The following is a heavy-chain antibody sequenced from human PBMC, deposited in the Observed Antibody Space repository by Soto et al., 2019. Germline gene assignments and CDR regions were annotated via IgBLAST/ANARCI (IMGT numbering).Heavy chain of an antibody. CDR3: ARDLSSDSTGFRGYDL. Sequence: QVHLVQSGAEVKKPGSSVKVSCKASGGTVSSYAITWVRQAPGKGLEWMGVFIPIFVSAHYAQKFQGRVTITADESTSTAYMELSSLRSEDTAIYYCARDLSSDSTGFRGYDLWGQRTLVTVSS. J-gene: IGHJ4*02. CDR2: FIPIFVSA. CDR1: GGTVSSYA. V-gene: IGHV1-69*01. D-gene: IGHD3-22*01.